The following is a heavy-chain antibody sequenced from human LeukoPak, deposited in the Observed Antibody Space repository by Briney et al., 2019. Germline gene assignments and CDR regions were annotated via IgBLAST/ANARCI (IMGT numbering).Heavy chain of an antibody. CDR3: GRERVTIFGVVIPDY. Sequence: SETLSLTCADPGGSISSGSYYRSWIRQPAGKGLEWIGRIYTSGSTNYNPSLKSRVTISVDTSKNQFSLKLSSVTAADTGVLYCGRERVTIFGVVIPDYWGQGTLVTVSS. D-gene: IGHD3-3*01. V-gene: IGHV4-61*02. CDR1: GGSISSGSYY. CDR2: IYTSGST. J-gene: IGHJ4*02.